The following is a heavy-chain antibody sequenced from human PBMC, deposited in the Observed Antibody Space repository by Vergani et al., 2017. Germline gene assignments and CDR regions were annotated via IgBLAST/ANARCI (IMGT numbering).Heavy chain of an antibody. CDR3: ARIDCSGGSCYSGGXFDY. V-gene: IGHV4-59*01. Sequence: QVQLQESGPGLVKPSETLSLTCTVSGGSISSYYWSWIRQPPGKGLEWIGYIYYSGSTNYNPSLKSRVTISVDTSKNQFSLKLSSVTAADTAVYYCARIDCSGGSCYSGGXFDYWGQGTLVTVSS. CDR2: IYYSGST. D-gene: IGHD2-15*01. CDR1: GGSISSYY. J-gene: IGHJ4*02.